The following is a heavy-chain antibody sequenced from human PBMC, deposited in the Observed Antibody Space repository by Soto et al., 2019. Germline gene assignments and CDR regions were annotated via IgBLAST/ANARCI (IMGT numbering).Heavy chain of an antibody. CDR1: GYTFTDYA. Sequence: GASVKVSCKASGYTFTDYAMHWVRQAPGQRLEWMGWINAVSGDTKYSQKFQGRVTITRDTSATTAYMELSSLRSEDTAVYYCARVRESRSSGRHNCFDFWGQGTLVTVSS. J-gene: IGHJ4*02. V-gene: IGHV1-3*01. CDR2: INAVSGDT. CDR3: ARVRESRSSGRHNCFDF. D-gene: IGHD6-19*01.